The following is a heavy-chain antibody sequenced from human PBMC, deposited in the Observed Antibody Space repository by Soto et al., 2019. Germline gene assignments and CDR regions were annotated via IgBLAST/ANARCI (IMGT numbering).Heavy chain of an antibody. D-gene: IGHD6-6*01. CDR3: ARRYSASSWFDS. V-gene: IGHV1-18*01. CDR1: GYTFSTNG. J-gene: IGHJ5*01. CDR2: ISTYNGAT. Sequence: QVQLVQSGAEVKKPGASVKVSCKASGYTFSTNGVTWVRQAPGQGLEWMGWISTYNGATNYAQKFQGRVTMTTDPSTSTAYMELRSLRSDDTAVYYCARRYSASSWFDSWGQGTLVTVSS.